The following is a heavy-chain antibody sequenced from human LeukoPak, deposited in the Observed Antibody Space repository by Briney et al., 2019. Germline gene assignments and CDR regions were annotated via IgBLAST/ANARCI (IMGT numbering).Heavy chain of an antibody. J-gene: IGHJ4*02. CDR3: AKDRYSYAFEYFES. CDR2: ISNDESKK. Sequence: GGSLRLSCAASGFTFSSYGMHWVRQAPGKGLEWVAVISNDESKKYYADSVKGRFTISRDNSKNTLSLQVNSLRAEDTAVYYCAKDRYSYAFEYFESWGQGTLVTVSS. CDR1: GFTFSSYG. V-gene: IGHV3-30*18. D-gene: IGHD3-16*01.